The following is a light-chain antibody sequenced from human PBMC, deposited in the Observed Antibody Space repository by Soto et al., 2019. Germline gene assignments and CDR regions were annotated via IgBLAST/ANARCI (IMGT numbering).Light chain of an antibody. V-gene: IGKV2-28*01. Sequence: DIVMTQSPLSLPVTPGEPASISCRSSQGLLDSYGAQYLDWYLQRPGQSPQLLIYLGFNRASGVPDRFSGTRSGTDFILKISRVEAGDVGVYYCMQARQTPRTFGQGTKVEIK. CDR1: QGLLDSYGAQY. J-gene: IGKJ1*01. CDR3: MQARQTPRT. CDR2: LGF.